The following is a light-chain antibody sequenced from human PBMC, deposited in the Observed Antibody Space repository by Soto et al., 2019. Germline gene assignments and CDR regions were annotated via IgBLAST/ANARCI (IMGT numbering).Light chain of an antibody. V-gene: IGLV2-14*01. CDR3: SSYTGSDSWV. Sequence: QSALTQPASVSGSPGQSITISCTGTTSDVGYFNYVSWYQQHPGKAPKLMIYEVSNRPSGVSNRFSGSKSGNTASLTISGLQADDEADYYCSSYTGSDSWVFGGGTKVTVL. CDR2: EVS. J-gene: IGLJ3*02. CDR1: TSDVGYFNY.